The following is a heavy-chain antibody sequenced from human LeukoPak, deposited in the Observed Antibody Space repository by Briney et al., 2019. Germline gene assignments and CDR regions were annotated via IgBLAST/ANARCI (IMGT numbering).Heavy chain of an antibody. V-gene: IGHV5-51*01. CDR1: GYRFTSYW. D-gene: IGHD6-6*01. CDR3: AKQAEYSSSLGNY. J-gene: IGHJ4*02. Sequence: GESLKISCKGSGYRFTSYWIGWVRQMPGKGLEGMGIIYPGDSDTRYSPSFQGQVTISADKSISTAYLQWNSLKALDTAMYYCAKQAEYSSSLGNYWGQGTLVTVSS. CDR2: IYPGDSDT.